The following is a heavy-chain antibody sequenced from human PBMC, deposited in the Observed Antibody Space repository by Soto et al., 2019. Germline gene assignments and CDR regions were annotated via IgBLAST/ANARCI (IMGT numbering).Heavy chain of an antibody. V-gene: IGHV4-34*01. Sequence: PSETLSLTCAVYGGSFSGYYWSWIRQPPGKGLEWIGEINHSGSTNYNPSLKSRVTISVDTSKNQFSLKLSSVTAAYTAVYYCARRYDCTNGLCFMDYFDSCGQGTLVTVSS. CDR2: INHSGST. J-gene: IGHJ4*02. CDR1: GGSFSGYY. D-gene: IGHD2-8*01. CDR3: ARRYDCTNGLCFMDYFDS.